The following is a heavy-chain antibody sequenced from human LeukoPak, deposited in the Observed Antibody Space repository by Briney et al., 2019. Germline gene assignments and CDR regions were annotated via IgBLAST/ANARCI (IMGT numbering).Heavy chain of an antibody. CDR3: GRSRDGRYYYYMDV. CDR1: GGTFSSYA. J-gene: IGHJ6*03. CDR2: IIPIFGTA. Sequence: GASVKVSCKASGGTFSSYAISWVRQAPGQGLEWMGGIIPIFGTANYAQKFQGRVTITTDESTSTAYMERSSWGSEDEAVYYCGRSRDGRYYYYMDVWGKGTTVTVSS. V-gene: IGHV1-69*05.